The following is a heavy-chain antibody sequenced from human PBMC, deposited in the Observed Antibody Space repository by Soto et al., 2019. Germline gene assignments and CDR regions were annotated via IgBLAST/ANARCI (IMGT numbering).Heavy chain of an antibody. CDR1: GFTFSGYS. CDR2: ISGGGVPV. Sequence: EVQLVQSGGDLVQPGGSLRLSCKASGFTFSGYSMDWVRQAPGKGLEWIAYISGGGVPVYYADSVKGRFTISRDNAKNSLYLQLNHLRDEDTAIYYRARGRANYYFDFWGQGALVTVSS. CDR3: ARGRANYYFDF. J-gene: IGHJ4*02. D-gene: IGHD1-1*01. V-gene: IGHV3-48*02.